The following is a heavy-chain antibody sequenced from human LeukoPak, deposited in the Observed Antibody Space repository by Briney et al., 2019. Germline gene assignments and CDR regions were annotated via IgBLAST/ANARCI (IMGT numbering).Heavy chain of an antibody. CDR3: ARGSGTSWFDY. J-gene: IGHJ4*02. Sequence: ASVKVSCKASRYTFTANYMHCVRQAPAQGLEWMGWINPRSGGTNYGEKFRGRVTMTRDTSITTAYMELSSLRFDDTVVYYCARGSGTSWFDYWGEGTLVTVSS. CDR2: INPRSGGT. V-gene: IGHV1-2*02. CDR1: RYTFTANY. D-gene: IGHD2-2*01.